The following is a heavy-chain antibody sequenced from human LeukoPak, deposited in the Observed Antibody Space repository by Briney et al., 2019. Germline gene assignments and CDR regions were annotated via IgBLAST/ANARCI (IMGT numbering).Heavy chain of an antibody. D-gene: IGHD2-2*01. CDR1: GFTFDDYA. CDR3: ARDLGYCSSTSCYALDY. J-gene: IGHJ4*02. Sequence: GRSLRLSCAASGFTFDDYAMHWVRQAPGKGLEWVSYISSSGSTIYYADSVKGRFTISRDNAKNSLYLQMNSLRAEDTAVYYCARDLGYCSSTSCYALDYWGQGTLVTVSS. V-gene: IGHV3-11*01. CDR2: ISSSGSTI.